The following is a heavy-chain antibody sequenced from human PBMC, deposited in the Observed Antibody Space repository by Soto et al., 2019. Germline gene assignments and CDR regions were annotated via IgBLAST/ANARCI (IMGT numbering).Heavy chain of an antibody. CDR1: GGTFSSYA. V-gene: IGHV1-69*06. CDR3: ARDNRRYYYDSSGYYYAFDI. CDR2: IIPICGTA. Sequence: QVQLVQYGAEVKKPGSSVKVSCKASGGTFSSYASSWVRQAPGQGLEWMGGIIPICGTANYAQKFQGRVTITADKSTSTAYMELSSLRSEDTAVYYCARDNRRYYYDSSGYYYAFDIWGQGTMGTVSS. D-gene: IGHD3-22*01. J-gene: IGHJ3*02.